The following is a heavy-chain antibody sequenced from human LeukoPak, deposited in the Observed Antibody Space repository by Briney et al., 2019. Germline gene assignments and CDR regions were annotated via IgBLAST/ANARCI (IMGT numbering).Heavy chain of an antibody. CDR2: ISGSGGST. Sequence: GGSLRLSCAASGFTFSSYAMSWVRQAPGKGLEWVSAISGSGGSTYYADSVKGRFTISRDNSKNTLYLQMNSLRAEDTAVYYCAKGELYDSSGYSNYWGQGTLVTVSS. J-gene: IGHJ4*02. V-gene: IGHV3-23*01. CDR3: AKGELYDSSGYSNY. CDR1: GFTFSSYA. D-gene: IGHD3-22*01.